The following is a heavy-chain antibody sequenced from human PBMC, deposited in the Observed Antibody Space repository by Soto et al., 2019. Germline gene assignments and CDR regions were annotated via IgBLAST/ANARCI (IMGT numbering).Heavy chain of an antibody. V-gene: IGHV4-39*01. Sequence: QLQLQESGPGLVKPSETLSLTCTVSGGSISSSSYYWGWIRQPPGKGLEWIGSIYYSGSTYYNPSLQRRVTPPADTSNHQFSLKLSSVTAAHTAVYYSPSLGYSNHLPSGQGTLVTLSS. CDR3: PSLGYSNHLP. CDR2: IYYSGST. CDR1: GGSISSSSYY. J-gene: IGHJ5*02. D-gene: IGHD6-13*01.